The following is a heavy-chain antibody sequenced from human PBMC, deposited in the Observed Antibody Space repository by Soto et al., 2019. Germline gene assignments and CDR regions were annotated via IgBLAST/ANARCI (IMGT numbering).Heavy chain of an antibody. J-gene: IGHJ4*02. V-gene: IGHV3-23*01. D-gene: IGHD4-17*01. CDR1: GFTFSSYA. CDR3: SKVVHYGGYALNY. CDR2: ISGSGGST. Sequence: VGSLRLSCAASGFTFSSYAMSWVRQAPGKGLEWVSAISGSGGSTYYADSLKGRFTISRDNSKNTLYLQMNSLRAEETAGYYCSKVVHYGGYALNYWVQGTRVSVAS.